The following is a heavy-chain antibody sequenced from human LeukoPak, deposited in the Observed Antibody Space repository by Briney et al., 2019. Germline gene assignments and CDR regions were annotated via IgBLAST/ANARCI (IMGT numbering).Heavy chain of an antibody. CDR3: ARGSYYYDTTVYYAPDF. CDR2: ITGSGGDI. D-gene: IGHD3-22*01. Sequence: PGGSLRLACVASGFTFSSYEMNWVRQAAGKGLEWVSYITGSGGDISYADSVKGRFTISRDNAKNSLYLQMNSLRAEDTAVYYCARGSYYYDTTVYYAPDFWGQGTLVTVSS. V-gene: IGHV3-48*03. J-gene: IGHJ4*02. CDR1: GFTFSSYE.